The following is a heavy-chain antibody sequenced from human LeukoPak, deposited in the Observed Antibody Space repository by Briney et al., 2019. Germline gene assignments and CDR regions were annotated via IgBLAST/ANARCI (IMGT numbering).Heavy chain of an antibody. J-gene: IGHJ4*02. Sequence: PGGSLRLSCAASGFTFSNAWMSWVRQAPGKGLEWVGRINSKTDGGTTDYAAPVKGRFTISRDDSKNTLYLQMNSLKIEDSAVYYCTSNASYYDILTGFYRTAFDYWGQGALVTVSS. CDR2: INSKTDGGTT. CDR3: TSNASYYDILTGFYRTAFDY. CDR1: GFTFSNAW. D-gene: IGHD3-9*01. V-gene: IGHV3-15*01.